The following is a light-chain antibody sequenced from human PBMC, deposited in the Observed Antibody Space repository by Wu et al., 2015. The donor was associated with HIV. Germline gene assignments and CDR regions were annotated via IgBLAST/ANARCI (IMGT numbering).Light chain of an antibody. V-gene: IGKV1-5*03. CDR3: QQYHTYPLT. J-gene: IGKJ4*01. CDR1: QSISSW. CDR2: KSS. Sequence: DIQMTQSPSTLSASVGDRVTITCRASQSISSWSAWYQQKPGKAPKLLMYKSSTLESAVPSRFSGSGSGTEFTLTISSLQPDDFATYYCQQYHTYPLTFGGGTKVEIK.